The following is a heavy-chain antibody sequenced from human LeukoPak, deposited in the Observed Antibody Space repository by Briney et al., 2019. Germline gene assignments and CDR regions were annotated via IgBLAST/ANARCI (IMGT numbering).Heavy chain of an antibody. CDR1: GGSTSSYY. CDR3: ARYVLYSSGCYFDY. CDR2: IYYTGSS. J-gene: IGHJ4*02. D-gene: IGHD6-19*01. V-gene: IGHV4-59*01. Sequence: PSETLSLTCTVSGGSTSSYYWTWIRQPPGKGLEWIGYIYYTGSSNYSPSLRSRVTISLDTSQKQFSLKMSSVTAADTAVYYCARYVLYSSGCYFDYWDQGTLVTVSS.